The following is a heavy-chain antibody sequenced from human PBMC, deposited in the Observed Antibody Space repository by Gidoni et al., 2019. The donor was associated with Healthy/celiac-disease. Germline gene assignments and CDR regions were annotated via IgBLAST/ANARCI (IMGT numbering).Heavy chain of an antibody. CDR2: MNPNSGNT. D-gene: IGHD5-18*01. CDR3: ARGRYSYGYIGEFNWFDP. V-gene: IGHV1-8*01. CDR1: GYTFHSYE. J-gene: IGHJ5*02. Sequence: QVQLVQSGAEVKKPGASVKVSCKASGYTFHSYESNWVRQATGQGREWMGWMNPNSGNTGYAQKFQGRVTMTRNTSISTAYMELSSLRSEDTAVYYCARGRYSYGYIGEFNWFDPWGQGTLVTVSS.